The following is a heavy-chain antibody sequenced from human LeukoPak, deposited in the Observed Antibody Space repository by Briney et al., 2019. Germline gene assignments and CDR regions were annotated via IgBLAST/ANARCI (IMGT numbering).Heavy chain of an antibody. V-gene: IGHV2-5*02. CDR2: IYCDDDK. J-gene: IGHJ3*01. CDR1: GFSLPTRGVG. D-gene: IGHD3-22*01. Sequence: SGPTLAKPTQTLTLTCTFSGFSLPTRGVGVGWIRQPPDKRLECLTLIYCDDDKGYRPFLRNRLTVTKDTSKNQVVLTLTNMDSMDTATYFCAHISDSSGYWDNPFDGWGQGTMVTASS. CDR3: AHISDSSGYWDNPFDG.